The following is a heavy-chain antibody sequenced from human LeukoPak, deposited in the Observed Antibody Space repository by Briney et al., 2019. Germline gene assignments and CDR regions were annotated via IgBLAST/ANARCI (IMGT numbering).Heavy chain of an antibody. CDR2: ISYDGSNK. CDR1: GFTFSSYG. D-gene: IGHD6-13*01. Sequence: PGRSQRLSCAASGFTFSSYGMHWVRQAPGKGLEWVAVISYDGSNKYYADSVKGRFTISRDNSKNTLYLQMNSLRAEDTAVYYCAKDMYSSSWYYFDYWGQGTLVTVSS. V-gene: IGHV3-30*18. CDR3: AKDMYSSSWYYFDY. J-gene: IGHJ4*02.